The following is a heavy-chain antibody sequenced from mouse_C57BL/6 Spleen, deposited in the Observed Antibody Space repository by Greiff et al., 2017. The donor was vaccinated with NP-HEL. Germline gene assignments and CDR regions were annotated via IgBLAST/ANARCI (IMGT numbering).Heavy chain of an antibody. V-gene: IGHV1-72*01. CDR2: IDPNSGGT. D-gene: IGHD1-1*01. CDR1: GYTFTSYW. J-gene: IGHJ2*01. CDR3: ARSRGDYYGSSYPFDY. Sequence: VQLQQPGAELVKPGASVKLSCKASGYTFTSYWMHWVKQRPGRGLEWIGRIDPNSGGTKYNEKFKSKATLTVDKPSSTAYMQLSSLTSEDSAVYYWARSRGDYYGSSYPFDYWGQGTTLTVSS.